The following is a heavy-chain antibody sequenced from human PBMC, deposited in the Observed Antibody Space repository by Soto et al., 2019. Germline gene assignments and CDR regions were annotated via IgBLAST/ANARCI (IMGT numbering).Heavy chain of an antibody. D-gene: IGHD5-12*01. CDR2: IYWDDDK. J-gene: IGHJ4*02. CDR3: AHVFGGYDTFDY. CDR1: GFSLSTSGVG. V-gene: IGHV2-5*02. Sequence: QITLKESGPTLVKPTQTLTLTCTFSGFSLSTSGVGVGWIRQPPGKALEWLALIYWDDDKRYSPSLKSRLTITKDTSKHQVVLTMPNMDPVDTATYYCAHVFGGYDTFDYWGQATLVTVSS.